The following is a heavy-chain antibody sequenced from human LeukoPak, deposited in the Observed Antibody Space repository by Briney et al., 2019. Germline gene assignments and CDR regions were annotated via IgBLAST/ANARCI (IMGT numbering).Heavy chain of an antibody. Sequence: PSETLSLTCAVSSGSFSGFYWSWIRQPPGKGLEWIGEINHSGSTNYDPSLKSRVTVSVDTSKNQFSLKLSSVTAADTAVYYCARRVSDFWSGYHFDNWGQGALVTVSS. CDR1: SGSFSGFY. CDR2: INHSGST. J-gene: IGHJ4*02. D-gene: IGHD3-3*01. CDR3: ARRVSDFWSGYHFDN. V-gene: IGHV4-34*01.